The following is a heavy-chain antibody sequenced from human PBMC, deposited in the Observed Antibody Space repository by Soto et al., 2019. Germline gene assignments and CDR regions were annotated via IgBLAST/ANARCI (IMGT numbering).Heavy chain of an antibody. Sequence: PSETLSLTCAVYGGSFSGYYWSWIRQPPGKGLEWIGEINHSGSTNYNPSLKSRVTISVDTSKNQFSLKLSSVTAADTAVYYCATKVRYYYGSGSYYNGMDVWGQGTTVT. J-gene: IGHJ6*02. CDR2: INHSGST. CDR3: ATKVRYYYGSGSYYNGMDV. V-gene: IGHV4-34*01. D-gene: IGHD3-10*01. CDR1: GGSFSGYY.